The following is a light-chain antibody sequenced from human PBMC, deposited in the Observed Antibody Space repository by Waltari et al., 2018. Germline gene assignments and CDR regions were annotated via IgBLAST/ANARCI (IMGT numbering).Light chain of an antibody. CDR3: NSRDSSGNHWV. CDR1: SHSIHY. J-gene: IGLJ3*02. CDR2: GKN. V-gene: IGLV3-19*01. Sequence: SPDLTPAPAVSVALGHTVWHSCHGASHSIHYASWYQQKPGQAPVLVIYGKNNRPPGIPDRFSGSNSGNTASLTITGSQAEDEADYYCNSRDSSGNHWVFGGGTKLTVL.